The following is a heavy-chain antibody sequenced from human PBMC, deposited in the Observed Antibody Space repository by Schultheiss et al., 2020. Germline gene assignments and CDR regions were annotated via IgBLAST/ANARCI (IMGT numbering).Heavy chain of an antibody. V-gene: IGHV4-31*03. J-gene: IGHJ5*02. CDR3: ARGGRYCSSTSCHYNWFDP. Sequence: SQTLSLTCTVSGGSISSGGYYWSWIRQHPGKGLEWIGYIYYSGGTYYNPSLKSRVTISVDTSKNQFSLKLSSVTAADTAVYYCARGGRYCSSTSCHYNWFDPWGQRTLVTVYS. D-gene: IGHD2-2*01. CDR1: GGSISSGGYY. CDR2: IYYSGGT.